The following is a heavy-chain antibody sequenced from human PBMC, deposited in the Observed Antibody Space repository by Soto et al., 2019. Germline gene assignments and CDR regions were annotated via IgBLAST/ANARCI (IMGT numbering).Heavy chain of an antibody. CDR2: INSDGSNT. J-gene: IGHJ6*02. V-gene: IGHV3-74*01. CDR1: GVTFSSYW. D-gene: IGHD5-12*01. CDR3: ARHVAVATISWGTYGMDV. Sequence: EVQLVESGGGLVQPGGSLRLSCAASGVTFSSYWMHWVRQAPGEGLVWVSRINSDGSNTTYADSVKGRFTTSRDNAKNTLCLQMNSLRGEDTAVYYCARHVAVATISWGTYGMDVWGQGTTVTVSS.